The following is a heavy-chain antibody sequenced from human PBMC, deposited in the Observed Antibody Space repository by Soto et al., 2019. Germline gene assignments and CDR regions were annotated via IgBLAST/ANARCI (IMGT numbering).Heavy chain of an antibody. J-gene: IGHJ4*02. CDR3: ARDPDYVILTGYYYSLAY. CDR1: GFTFSSYG. CDR2: IWYDGSNK. D-gene: IGHD3-9*01. V-gene: IGHV3-33*01. Sequence: GGSLRLSCAASGFTFSSYGMHWVRQAPGKGLEWVAVIWYDGSNKYYADSVKGRFTISRDNSKNTLYLQMNSLRAEDTAVYYCARDPDYVILTGYYYSLAYWGQGTLVTVSS.